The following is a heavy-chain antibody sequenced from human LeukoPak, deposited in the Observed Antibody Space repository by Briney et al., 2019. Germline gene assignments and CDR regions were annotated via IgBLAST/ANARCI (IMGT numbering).Heavy chain of an antibody. CDR2: ISYDGSNK. CDR3: AKDDSSGPREFYYHGMDV. J-gene: IGHJ6*02. V-gene: IGHV3-30*18. D-gene: IGHD3-22*01. CDR1: GFTFSSYG. Sequence: GRSLRLSCAASGFTFSSYGMHWVRQAPGKGLEWVAIISYDGSNKFYADSVKGRFTISRDNSKNTLYLQMNSLRAEDTAVYYCAKDDSSGPREFYYHGMDVWGQGTTVTVSS.